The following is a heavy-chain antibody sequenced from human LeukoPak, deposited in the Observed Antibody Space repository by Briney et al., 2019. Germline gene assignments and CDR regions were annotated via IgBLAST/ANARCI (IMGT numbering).Heavy chain of an antibody. Sequence: GGCLRLSCAASGVTFSSYWMHWGRQVPRKGLVWGSRINNDGSTTRYADSVKGRFTISRDNAKNTVYLQMNSLRAEDTAVYYCVRGGVTGSGTYYVLNWGQGTLITVSS. CDR2: INNDGSTT. J-gene: IGHJ4*02. CDR3: VRGGVTGSGTYYVLN. D-gene: IGHD3-10*01. V-gene: IGHV3-74*01. CDR1: GVTFSSYW.